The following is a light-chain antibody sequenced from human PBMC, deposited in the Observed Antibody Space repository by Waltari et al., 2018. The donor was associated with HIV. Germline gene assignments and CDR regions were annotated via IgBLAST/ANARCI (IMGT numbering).Light chain of an antibody. V-gene: IGLV2-8*01. J-gene: IGLJ2*01. Sequence: QSALTQPPSASGSPGQSVTISCTGTSSALGRYDYVSWYQQHPGKAPKLLIYEVNKRPSGVPDRFSGSKSGNTASLTVSGLQAEDEAEYYCTSYAGINPVAFGGGTNLTVL. CDR1: SSALGRYDY. CDR3: TSYAGINPVA. CDR2: EVN.